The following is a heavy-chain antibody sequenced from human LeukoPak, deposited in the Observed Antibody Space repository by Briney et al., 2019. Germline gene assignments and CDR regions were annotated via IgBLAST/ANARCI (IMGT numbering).Heavy chain of an antibody. CDR1: GGTFSSYA. CDR2: IIPIFGTA. CDR3: ARDGIPWFGEEVGPPENWFDP. D-gene: IGHD3-10*01. J-gene: IGHJ5*02. V-gene: IGHV1-69*01. Sequence: GSSVKVSCKASGGTFSSYAISWVRQAPGQGLEWMGGIIPIFGTANYAQKFQGRVTITADESTSTAYMELSSLRSEDTAVYYCARDGIPWFGEEVGPPENWFDPWGQGTLVTVSS.